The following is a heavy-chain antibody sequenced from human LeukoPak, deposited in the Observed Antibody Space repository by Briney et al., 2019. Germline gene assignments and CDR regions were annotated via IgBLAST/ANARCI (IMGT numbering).Heavy chain of an antibody. CDR2: IYYSGSI. CDR1: GDSISGYY. J-gene: IGHJ4*02. CDR3: ARLRGNYFPDY. D-gene: IGHD4-11*01. V-gene: IGHV4-59*01. Sequence: SETLSLTCTVSGDSISGYYWTWIRQPPGKGLEWIGYIYYSGSINYKPSLKSRLTISVDTSKNQFSLKLSSVTAADTAVYYCARLRGNYFPDYWGQGTLVTVSS.